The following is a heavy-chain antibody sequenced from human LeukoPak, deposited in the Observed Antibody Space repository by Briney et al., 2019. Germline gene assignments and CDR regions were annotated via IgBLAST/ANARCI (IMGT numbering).Heavy chain of an antibody. D-gene: IGHD3-22*01. CDR3: ARGPLYYYDSSGYSI. V-gene: IGHV4-31*03. Sequence: SETLSLTCTVSGVSISSSSYYWGWIRQHPGKGLEWIGYIYYSGSTYYNPSLKSRVTISVDTSKNQFSLKLSSVTAADTAVYYCARGPLYYYDSSGYSIWGQGTLVTVSS. J-gene: IGHJ4*02. CDR1: GVSISSSSYY. CDR2: IYYSGST.